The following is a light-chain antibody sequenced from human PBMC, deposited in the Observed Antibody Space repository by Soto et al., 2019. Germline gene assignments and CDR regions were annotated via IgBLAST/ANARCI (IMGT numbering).Light chain of an antibody. V-gene: IGLV7-43*01. CDR2: STN. CDR1: TGAVTSGYY. J-gene: IGLJ2*01. CDR3: LLYYGGQLGV. Sequence: QAVVTQEPSLTVSPGGTVTLTCATSTGAVTSGYYPNWFQQKPGQAPRALIYSTNNKYSWTPARFSGSLLGGKAALTLSGVQPEDEADYYCLLYYGGQLGVXXGXTKLXVL.